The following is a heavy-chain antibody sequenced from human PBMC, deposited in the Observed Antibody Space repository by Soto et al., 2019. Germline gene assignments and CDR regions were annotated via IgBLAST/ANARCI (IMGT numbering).Heavy chain of an antibody. Sequence: ASVKVSCKASGYTFTAYYMHWVRQAPGQGLEWMGWINPNSGGTNYAQKSQGRVTMTRATSISTAYMELSRLRSADTAVYYCARREYDDFCCGYYPDGTSYYYYGMDVWGQGTTVTVYS. CDR2: INPNSGGT. V-gene: IGHV1-2*02. D-gene: IGHD3-3*01. J-gene: IGHJ6*02. CDR1: GYTFTAYY. CDR3: ARREYDDFCCGYYPDGTSYYYYGMDV.